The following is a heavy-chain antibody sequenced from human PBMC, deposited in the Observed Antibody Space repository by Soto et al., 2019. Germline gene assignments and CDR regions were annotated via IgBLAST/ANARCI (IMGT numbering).Heavy chain of an antibody. Sequence: VRSLRLSCSASGFTFRTYAMTWVRQAPGKGLEWVSIIGGTIGSTFYGDSVMGRFTISRDNSKNTLYLQLDSLRAEDTAVYYCAKNTYKYDLQHYFMDVWGKGTTVNVSS. CDR2: IGGTIGST. CDR1: GFTFRTYA. D-gene: IGHD1-1*01. J-gene: IGHJ6*03. CDR3: AKNTYKYDLQHYFMDV. V-gene: IGHV3-23*01.